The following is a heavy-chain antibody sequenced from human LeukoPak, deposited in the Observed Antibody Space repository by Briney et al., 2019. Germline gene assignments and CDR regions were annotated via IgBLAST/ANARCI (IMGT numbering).Heavy chain of an antibody. V-gene: IGHV4-34*01. CDR2: INHSGSA. J-gene: IGHJ4*02. CDR1: GGSFSGYY. D-gene: IGHD2-21*01. CDR3: ARVNVSSYSYYFDY. Sequence: PSETLSLTCAVYGGSFSGYYWSWIRQPPGKGLEWIGEINHSGSANYNASLKSRVTISVDTSKNQFSLKLSSVTAADTAVYYCARVNVSSYSYYFDYWGQGTLVTVSS.